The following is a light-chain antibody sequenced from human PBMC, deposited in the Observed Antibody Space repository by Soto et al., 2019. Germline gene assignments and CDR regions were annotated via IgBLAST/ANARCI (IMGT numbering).Light chain of an antibody. Sequence: QSALTQPASVSGSPGQSITISRTGTSSDVGGYNYVSWYQQHPGKAPKLMIYEVSNRPSGVSNRFSGPKSGNTASLTISGLQAEDEADYYCSSYTSSSPYVFGTGTKVTVL. J-gene: IGLJ1*01. CDR1: SSDVGGYNY. CDR3: SSYTSSSPYV. CDR2: EVS. V-gene: IGLV2-14*01.